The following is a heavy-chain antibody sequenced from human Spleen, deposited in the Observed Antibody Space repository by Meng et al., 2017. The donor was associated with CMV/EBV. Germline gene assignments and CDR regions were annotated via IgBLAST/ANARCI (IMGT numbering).Heavy chain of an antibody. D-gene: IGHD2-2*01. CDR2: INPNIGGT. CDR1: GYTFTGYY. V-gene: IGHV1-2*02. Sequence: ASVKVSCKTSGYTFTGYYMHWVRQAPGHGLEWMGWINPNIGGTKYAQNFQGRVTMTRDTSISTAYMELSRLRSDDTAVYYCAKDLPSVGQLSYDHYYGMDVWGQGTTVTVSS. CDR3: AKDLPSVGQLSYDHYYGMDV. J-gene: IGHJ6*02.